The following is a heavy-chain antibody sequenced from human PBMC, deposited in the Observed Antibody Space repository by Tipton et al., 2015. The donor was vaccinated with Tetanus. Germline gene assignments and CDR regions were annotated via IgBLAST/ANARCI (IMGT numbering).Heavy chain of an antibody. Sequence: SLRLSCAASGFTFGSNPMTWVRQAPGKGLEWVSSISGSGGGTYYADSVKGRFTISRDNSKNTLYLQMNSLRAEDTAVYYCAKEGLSAFDYWGQGTLVSVSS. CDR2: ISGSGGGT. CDR1: GFTFGSNP. J-gene: IGHJ4*02. V-gene: IGHV3-23*01. CDR3: AKEGLSAFDY. D-gene: IGHD6-13*01.